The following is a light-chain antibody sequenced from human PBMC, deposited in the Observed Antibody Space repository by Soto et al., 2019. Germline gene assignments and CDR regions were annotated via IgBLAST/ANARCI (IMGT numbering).Light chain of an antibody. V-gene: IGLV1-44*01. J-gene: IGLJ1*01. CDR2: SNN. CDR3: AAWDDSLNGYV. Sequence: QSALTQPPSASGTPGHRVTISCSGSSSNIGSNTVYWYQQLPGTAPKLLIYSNNQRPSGVPDRFSGSKSGTSASLAISGLQSEDEADYYCAAWDDSLNGYVFGTGTKVTVL. CDR1: SSNIGSNT.